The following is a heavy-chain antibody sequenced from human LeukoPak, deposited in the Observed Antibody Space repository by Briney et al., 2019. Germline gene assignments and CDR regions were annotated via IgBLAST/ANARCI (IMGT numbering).Heavy chain of an antibody. D-gene: IGHD5-24*01. J-gene: IGHJ4*02. V-gene: IGHV1-2*02. Sequence: ASVKVSCTASGYTFTGYYMHWVRQAPGQGLEWMGWINPNSGTTNYAQKFQGRVTMTRDTSISTAYMELSRLTSDDTAVYYCAREEMATTSFDYWGQGTLVTVSS. CDR3: AREEMATTSFDY. CDR2: INPNSGTT. CDR1: GYTFTGYY.